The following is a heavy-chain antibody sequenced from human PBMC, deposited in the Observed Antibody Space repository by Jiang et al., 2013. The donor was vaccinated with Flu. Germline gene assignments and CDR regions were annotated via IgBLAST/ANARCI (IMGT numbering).Heavy chain of an antibody. Sequence: TRYSPSFQGQVTISADKSISTAYLQWSSLKASDTAMYYCATRLLKTGYPKEFDYWGQGTLVTVSS. D-gene: IGHD3-9*01. J-gene: IGHJ4*02. CDR2: T. CDR3: ATRLLKTGYPKEFDY. V-gene: IGHV5-51*01.